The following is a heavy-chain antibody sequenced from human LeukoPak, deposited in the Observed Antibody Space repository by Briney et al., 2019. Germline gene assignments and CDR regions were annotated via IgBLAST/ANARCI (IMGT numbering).Heavy chain of an antibody. CDR3: ARDYTGGWNDY. CDR1: GFTFRRHW. CDR2: IKEDGSEK. V-gene: IGHV3-7*01. Sequence: GGSLRLSCAAAGFTFRRHWMSWVRQAIGKGLECVAKIKEDGSEKQYVDSVKGRFTISRDNAKSSLYLQMDNLRAEDTAVYYCARDYTGGWNDYWGQGTLVTVSS. J-gene: IGHJ4*02. D-gene: IGHD7-27*01.